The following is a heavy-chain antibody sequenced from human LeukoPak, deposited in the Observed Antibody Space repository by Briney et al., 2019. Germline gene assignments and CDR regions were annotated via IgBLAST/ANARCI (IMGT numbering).Heavy chain of an antibody. J-gene: IGHJ3*02. Sequence: SETLSLTCTVSGGSISSGSYYWSWLRQPAGKGLEWIGRIYTSGSTNYNPSLKSRVTISVDTSKNQFSLKLSSVTAADTAVYYCAKYSTSSGDAFDIWGQGTMVTVSS. CDR3: AKYSTSSGDAFDI. V-gene: IGHV4-61*02. CDR2: IYTSGST. CDR1: GGSISSGSYY. D-gene: IGHD6-6*01.